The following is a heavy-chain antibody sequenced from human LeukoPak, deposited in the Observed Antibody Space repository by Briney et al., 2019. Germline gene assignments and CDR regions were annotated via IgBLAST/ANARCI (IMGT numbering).Heavy chain of an antibody. CDR1: GGSLSSYY. Sequence: AGTLSLTCTVSGGSLSSYYRSWIRQPAGKGLEWIGYIYYSGSTNYNSSLKSRATISVDTSKNQFSLKLSSVTAAETAVYYCARAAGRKSSSGYFDYWGQGTLVTVSS. CDR2: IYYSGST. J-gene: IGHJ4*02. CDR3: ARAAGRKSSSGYFDY. V-gene: IGHV4-59*01. D-gene: IGHD6-19*01.